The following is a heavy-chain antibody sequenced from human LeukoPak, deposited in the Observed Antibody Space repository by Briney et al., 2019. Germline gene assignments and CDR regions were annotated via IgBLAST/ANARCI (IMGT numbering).Heavy chain of an antibody. J-gene: IGHJ4*02. D-gene: IGHD3-10*01. CDR3: ARRRLGQYSDGSARGGHFDY. CDR2: VYYSGST. Sequence: SETLSLTCTVSGGSISSSSYYWGWIRQPPGKGLEWIGNVYYSGSTNYNPSLKSRVTISVDTSKGQFSLKLSSVTAADTAVYYCARRRLGQYSDGSARGGHFDYWGQGTLVTVCS. V-gene: IGHV4-39*07. CDR1: GGSISSSSYY.